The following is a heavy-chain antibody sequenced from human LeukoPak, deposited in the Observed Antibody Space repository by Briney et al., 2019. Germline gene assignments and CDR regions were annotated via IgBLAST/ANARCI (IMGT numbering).Heavy chain of an antibody. Sequence: GGSLRLSCAASGFTFSDYFMDWVRQAPGKGLEWVSSMSRSSSYIYYADSVKGRFTISRDNAKNSLYLQMNSLRAEDTAVYYCARDLEVEGIGPTLWGQGTLVTVSS. J-gene: IGHJ4*02. V-gene: IGHV3-21*01. CDR3: ARDLEVEGIGPTL. D-gene: IGHD2-15*01. CDR1: GFTFSDYF. CDR2: MSRSSSYI.